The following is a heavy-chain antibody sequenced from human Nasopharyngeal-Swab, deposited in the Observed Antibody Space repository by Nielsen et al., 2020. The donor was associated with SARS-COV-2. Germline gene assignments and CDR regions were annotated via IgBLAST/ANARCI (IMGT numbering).Heavy chain of an antibody. CDR2: IISSSSYI. D-gene: IGHD2-15*01. V-gene: IGHV3-21*01. J-gene: IGHJ4*02. CDR3: ARMGGGTNFDA. CDR1: GFTFSTYT. Sequence: GESLKISCVASGFTFSTYTMNWVRQAPGKGLEWVSSIISSSSYIYYADSVKGRFTISRDNAKNSVFLQMNTLRAEDTAVYYCARMGGGTNFDAWGQGTLVTVSS.